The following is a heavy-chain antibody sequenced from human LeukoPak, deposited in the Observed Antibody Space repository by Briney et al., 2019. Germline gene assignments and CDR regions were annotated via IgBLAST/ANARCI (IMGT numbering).Heavy chain of an antibody. V-gene: IGHV3-48*03. D-gene: IGHD3-10*01. CDR1: GFTFSSYE. CDR2: ISSSGSTI. J-gene: IGHJ5*02. CDR3: AGGGVLPNWFDP. Sequence: GGSLRLSCAASGFTFSSYEMNWVRQAPGKGLEWVSYISSSGSTIYYADSVKGRFTISRDNAKNSLYLQMNSLRAEDTAVYYCAGGGVLPNWFDPWGQGTLVTVSS.